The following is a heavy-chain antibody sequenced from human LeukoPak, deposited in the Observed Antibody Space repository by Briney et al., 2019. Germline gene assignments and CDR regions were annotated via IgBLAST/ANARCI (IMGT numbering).Heavy chain of an antibody. CDR3: ARASSGRFDY. Sequence: SQTLSLTCAISGDSVSSILTTWSWIRQSPSRGLEWLGRTYYRSKWLNDYEVSVKSRITINPDTSKNQFSLQLNSVTPEDTAVYYCARASSGRFDYWGQGTLVTVSS. CDR1: GDSVSSILTT. J-gene: IGHJ4*02. CDR2: TYYRSKWLN. V-gene: IGHV6-1*01. D-gene: IGHD1-26*01.